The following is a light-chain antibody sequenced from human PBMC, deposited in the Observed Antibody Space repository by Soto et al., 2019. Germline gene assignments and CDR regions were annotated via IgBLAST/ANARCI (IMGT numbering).Light chain of an antibody. CDR2: GAS. Sequence: EIVLTQSPGTLSLSPGERATLSCRASQSVSSSYLAWYQQKPGQAPRPLIYGASSRAIGIPDRFSGSGSGTDFTLTIRRLEPEDFAVYYCPQYGSSPWTFGHGTKVQIK. V-gene: IGKV3-20*01. CDR1: QSVSSSY. CDR3: PQYGSSPWT. J-gene: IGKJ1*01.